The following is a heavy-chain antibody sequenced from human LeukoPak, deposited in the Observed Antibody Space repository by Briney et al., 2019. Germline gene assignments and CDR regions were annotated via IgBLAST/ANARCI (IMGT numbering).Heavy chain of an antibody. D-gene: IGHD6-6*01. Sequence: AGGSLRLSCAASGFTFSSYAMSWVRQAPGKGLEWVSYISSSGSTIYYTDSVKGRFTISRDNAKNSLYLQMNSLRAEDTAVYYCARSRPLGPDYWGQGTLVTVSS. CDR2: ISSSGSTI. V-gene: IGHV3-48*03. J-gene: IGHJ4*02. CDR3: ARSRPLGPDY. CDR1: GFTFSSYA.